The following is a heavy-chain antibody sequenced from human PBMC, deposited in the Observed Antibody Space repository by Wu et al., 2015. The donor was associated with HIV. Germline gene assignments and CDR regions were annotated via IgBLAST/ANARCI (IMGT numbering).Heavy chain of an antibody. J-gene: IGHJ4*02. CDR1: GYTFSNQY. V-gene: IGHV1-2*02. CDR2: INPDSGDT. D-gene: IGHD6-19*01. CDR3: ARAQRPVADALELDH. Sequence: VQLVQSGAEVKKPGASVKVSCKASGYTFSNQYIHWVRQAPGQGLEWMGWINPDSGDTRSAQKFQGRVTMTRDPSIRTVYMDLSSLRSDDAAVYYCARAQRPVADALELDHWGQGTLVTVS.